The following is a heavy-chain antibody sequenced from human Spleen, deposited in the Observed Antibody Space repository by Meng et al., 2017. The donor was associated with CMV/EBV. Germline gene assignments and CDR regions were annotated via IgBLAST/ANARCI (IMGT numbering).Heavy chain of an antibody. Sequence: SGGSITSNSYYWGWIRQTPGKGLEWIGSMYYSGTTYYNPSLKSRVTISVDTSKNQFSLKLNSVTAADTAVYYCARHDAAIRLNWFDSWGRGTLVTVSS. J-gene: IGHJ5*01. V-gene: IGHV4-39*01. CDR3: ARHDAAIRLNWFDS. CDR1: GGSITSNSYY. D-gene: IGHD2-2*02. CDR2: MYYSGTT.